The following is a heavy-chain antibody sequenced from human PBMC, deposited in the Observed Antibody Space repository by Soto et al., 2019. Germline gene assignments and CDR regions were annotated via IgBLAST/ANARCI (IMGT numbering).Heavy chain of an antibody. J-gene: IGHJ4*02. D-gene: IGHD3-10*01. CDR3: ARRYGSSFDY. Sequence: PSETLSLTCTVSGGSISGYYWSWIRQPPGKGLEWIGYIYYSGSTNYNPSLKSRVTISVDTSKNQFSLKLSSVTAADTAVYYCARRYGSSFDYWGQGTLVTVS. V-gene: IGHV4-59*08. CDR1: GGSISGYY. CDR2: IYYSGST.